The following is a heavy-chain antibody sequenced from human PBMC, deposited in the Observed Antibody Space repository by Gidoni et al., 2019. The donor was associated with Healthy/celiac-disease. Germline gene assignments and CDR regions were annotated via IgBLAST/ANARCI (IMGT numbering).Heavy chain of an antibody. CDR2: MNHNSGNT. V-gene: IGHV1-8*01. Sequence: QVQLVQSGAEVKKPGASVKVSCKASGYTFTSYDINWVRQATGQGLEWMGWMNHNSGNTGYAQKFQGRVTMTSNTSISTAYMELSSLRSEDTAVYYGARERYGDYGYDYWGQGTLVTVSS. D-gene: IGHD4-17*01. CDR1: GYTFTSYD. J-gene: IGHJ4*02. CDR3: ARERYGDYGYDY.